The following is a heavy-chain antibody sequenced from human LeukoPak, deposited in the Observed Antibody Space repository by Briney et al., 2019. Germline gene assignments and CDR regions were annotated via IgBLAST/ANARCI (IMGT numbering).Heavy chain of an antibody. Sequence: PGRSLRLSCAASGFTFSSYGMHWVRQAPGKGLEWVAVISYDGSNKYYADSVKGRFTISRDNSKNTLYLQMNSLRAEDTAVYYCARDLGTIFGVYYFDYWGQGSLVTVSS. CDR2: ISYDGSNK. J-gene: IGHJ4*02. V-gene: IGHV3-30*03. CDR3: ARDLGTIFGVYYFDY. D-gene: IGHD3-3*01. CDR1: GFTFSSYG.